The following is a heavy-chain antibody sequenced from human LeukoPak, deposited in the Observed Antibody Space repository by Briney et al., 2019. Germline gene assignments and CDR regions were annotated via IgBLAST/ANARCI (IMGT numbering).Heavy chain of an antibody. D-gene: IGHD1-20*01. Sequence: GASVKVSCKASGYTFTSYAIQWVRQAPGQRLEWMGWILTGSGNTKYSQKFQGRVTMTRDTSTSTVYMELSSLRSEDTAVYYCARGYNWNYYYYMDVWGKGTTVTVSS. CDR3: ARGYNWNYYYYMDV. CDR1: GYTFTSYA. V-gene: IGHV1-3*04. J-gene: IGHJ6*03. CDR2: ILTGSGNT.